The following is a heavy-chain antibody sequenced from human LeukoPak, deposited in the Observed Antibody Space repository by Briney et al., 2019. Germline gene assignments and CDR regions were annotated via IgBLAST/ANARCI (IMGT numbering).Heavy chain of an antibody. Sequence: PGGSLRLSCAASGITFGSYGMHWVRPAPGKGLGWAAVIWFDGTKKFYADAVKGRFAISRDNSTLYLHMNTLRAEDTALYYCAREGGGICSGFGCPGIDSWGQGNLVTVSS. CDR3: AREGGGICSGFGCPGIDS. CDR1: GITFGSYG. CDR2: IWFDGTKK. D-gene: IGHD2-15*01. J-gene: IGHJ4*02. V-gene: IGHV3-33*01.